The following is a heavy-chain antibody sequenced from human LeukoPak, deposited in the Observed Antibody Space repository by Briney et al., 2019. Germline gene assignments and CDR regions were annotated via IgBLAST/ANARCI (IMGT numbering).Heavy chain of an antibody. CDR2: ISGSGGST. J-gene: IGHJ4*02. CDR3: AKSSYSSGWCNFDY. Sequence: GGSLRLSCAASGFTFSSYAMSWVRQAPGKGLEWVSAISGSGGSTYYADSVKGRFTISRDNSKNTLCLQMNSLRAEDTAVYYCAKSSYSSGWCNFDYWGQGTLVTVSS. V-gene: IGHV3-23*01. CDR1: GFTFSSYA. D-gene: IGHD6-19*01.